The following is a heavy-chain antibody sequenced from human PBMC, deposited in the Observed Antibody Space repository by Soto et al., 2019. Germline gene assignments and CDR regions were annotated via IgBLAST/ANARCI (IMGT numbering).Heavy chain of an antibody. CDR2: IIPIFGTA. Sequence: QVQLVQSGAEVKKPGSSVKVSCTASGGTFSSYAISWVRQAPGQGLEWMGGIIPIFGTANYAQKFQGRVTITADESTSTAYMELSSLRSEDTAVYYCEREFGRYCSSTSCYTGYAFDIWGQGTIVTVSS. V-gene: IGHV1-69*01. D-gene: IGHD2-2*02. CDR3: EREFGRYCSSTSCYTGYAFDI. J-gene: IGHJ3*02. CDR1: GGTFSSYA.